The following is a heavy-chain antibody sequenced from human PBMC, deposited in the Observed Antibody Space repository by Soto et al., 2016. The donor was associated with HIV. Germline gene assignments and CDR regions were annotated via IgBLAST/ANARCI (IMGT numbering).Heavy chain of an antibody. Sequence: VHLMESGGGLVQPGGSRETLLCSLRIPLPVTTGCTGSANLQERGWFGVSRINSDGSSANYAESVRGRFTVSRDNAKSTLYLQLNSLRVEDTAVYYCARNHIAAPGLDEWGQGTLVTVSS. CDR2: INSDGSSA. CDR1: IPLPVTTG. V-gene: IGHV3-74*01. D-gene: IGHD6-13*01. CDR3: ARNHIAAPGLDE. J-gene: IGHJ4*02.